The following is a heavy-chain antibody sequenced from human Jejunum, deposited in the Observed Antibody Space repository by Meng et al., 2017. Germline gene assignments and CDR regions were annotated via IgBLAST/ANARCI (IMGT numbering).Heavy chain of an antibody. CDR2: ISGSGGTT. V-gene: IGHV3-23*01. CDR1: GFIFRSYD. CDR3: AREPVFRGWLDP. D-gene: IGHD2/OR15-2a*01. J-gene: IGHJ5*02. Sequence: EVQLLGAGGGLVQPGGSLRLSCAGSGFIFRSYDVSWVRQAPGKGLEWVSSISGSGGTTYSADSVKGRFTISRDNSKSTLYLQMNSLRPEDTAVYHCAREPVFRGWLDPWGQGTLVTVSS.